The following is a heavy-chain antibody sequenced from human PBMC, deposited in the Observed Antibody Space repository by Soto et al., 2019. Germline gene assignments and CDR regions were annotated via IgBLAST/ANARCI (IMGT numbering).Heavy chain of an antibody. Sequence: EVQLLESGGGLLQPGGSLRLSCAASGFTFSNYGMNWVRQAPGKGLEWVSGISTNGDTANYADSVKGRFTISRDNSKNALYMQMNGLRPEDTAVYYWAKDLSRWHHYAFDSWGQGTLVTVSS. V-gene: IGHV3-23*01. CDR2: ISTNGDTA. CDR1: GFTFSNYG. D-gene: IGHD4-17*01. CDR3: AKDLSRWHHYAFDS. J-gene: IGHJ5*01.